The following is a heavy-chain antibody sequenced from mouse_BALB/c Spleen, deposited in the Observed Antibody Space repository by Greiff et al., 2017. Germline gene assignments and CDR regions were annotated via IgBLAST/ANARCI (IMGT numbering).Heavy chain of an antibody. CDR2: IDPANGNT. J-gene: IGHJ2*01. D-gene: IGHD4-1*01. Sequence: VQLQQPGAELVKPGASVKMSCKASGYTFTSYWMHWVKQRPEQGLEWIGRIDPANGNTKYDPKFQGKATITADTSSNTAYLQLSSLTSEDTAVYYCAPNWDRGYWGQGTTLTVSS. CDR3: APNWDRGY. V-gene: IGHV14-3*02. CDR1: GYTFTSYW.